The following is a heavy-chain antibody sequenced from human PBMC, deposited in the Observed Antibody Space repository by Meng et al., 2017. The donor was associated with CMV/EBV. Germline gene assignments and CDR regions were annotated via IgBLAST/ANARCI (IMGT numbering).Heavy chain of an antibody. Sequence: SETLSLTCTVSGGSISSSSYYWGWIRQPPGKGLEWIGSIYYSGSTYYNPSLKSRVTISVDTSKNQFSLKLSSVTAADTAVYYCASDLRYCNSTSCYARGKLFDYWGQGTLVTVSS. V-gene: IGHV4-39*07. CDR3: ASDLRYCNSTSCYARGKLFDY. D-gene: IGHD2-2*01. J-gene: IGHJ4*02. CDR1: GGSISSSSYY. CDR2: IYYSGST.